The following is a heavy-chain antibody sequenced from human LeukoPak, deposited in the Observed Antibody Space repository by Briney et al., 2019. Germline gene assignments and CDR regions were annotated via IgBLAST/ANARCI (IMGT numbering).Heavy chain of an antibody. J-gene: IGHJ4*02. CDR1: GFTFSSYS. D-gene: IGHD4-23*01. CDR2: ISSSSSYI. CDR3: ARDPGGLDY. Sequence: PGGSLRLSCAASGFTFSSYSMNWVRQAPGKGLEWVSSISSSSSYIYYADPVKGRFTISRDNAKNSPYLQMNSLRAEDTAVYYCARDPGGLDYWGQGTLVTVSS. V-gene: IGHV3-21*01.